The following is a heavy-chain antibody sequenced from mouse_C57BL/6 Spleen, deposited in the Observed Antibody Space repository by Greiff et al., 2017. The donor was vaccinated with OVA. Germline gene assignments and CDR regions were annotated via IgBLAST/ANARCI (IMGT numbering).Heavy chain of an antibody. J-gene: IGHJ4*01. D-gene: IGHD1-1*01. CDR2: INYDGSST. CDR3: ARVTTVVGYYAMDY. CDR1: GFTFSDYY. Sequence: EVKLVESEGGLVQPGSSMKLSCTASGFTFSDYYMAWVRQVPEKGLEWVANINYDGSSTYYLDSLKSRFIISRDNAKNILYLQMSSLKSEDTATYYCARVTTVVGYYAMDYWGQGTSVTVSS. V-gene: IGHV5-16*01.